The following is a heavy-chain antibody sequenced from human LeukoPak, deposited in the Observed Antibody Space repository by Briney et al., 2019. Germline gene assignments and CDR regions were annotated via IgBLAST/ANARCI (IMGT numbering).Heavy chain of an antibody. Sequence: GGSLRLSCAASGFTFSSYDMHWVRQATGKGLEWVSAIGTAGDTYYPGSVKGRFTISRENAKNSLYLQMNSLRAGDTAVYFCARADYGSGFDYWGQRTLVTVSS. CDR3: ARADYGSGFDY. J-gene: IGHJ4*02. V-gene: IGHV3-13*01. CDR2: IGTAGDT. D-gene: IGHD3-10*01. CDR1: GFTFSSYD.